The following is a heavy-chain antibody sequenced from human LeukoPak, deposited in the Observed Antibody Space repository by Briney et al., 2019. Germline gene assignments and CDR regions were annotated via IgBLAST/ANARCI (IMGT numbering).Heavy chain of an antibody. V-gene: IGHV4-59*11. CDR3: ARVHPHSSSWTYYYYYYYMDV. J-gene: IGHJ6*03. D-gene: IGHD6-13*01. CDR1: GGSISSHY. Sequence: SETLSLTCTVSGGSISSHYWSWIRQPPGKGLEWIGYIYYSGSTNYNPSLKSRVTISVDTSKNQFSLKLSSVTAADTAVYYCARVHPHSSSWTYYYYYYYMDVWGKGTTVTVSS. CDR2: IYYSGST.